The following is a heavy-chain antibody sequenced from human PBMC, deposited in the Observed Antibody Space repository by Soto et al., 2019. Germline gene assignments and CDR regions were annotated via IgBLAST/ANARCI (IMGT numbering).Heavy chain of an antibody. V-gene: IGHV3-21*01. Sequence: GESLKISCISSGYTFRTYTMNWVRQAPGKGLEWVSGIRGFSPYTFYAESVKGRFTISRDNSKNSLYLQMDSLRAEDTAVYYCGRDWGYDANHYHPNAMDVCGPAPTVTVSS. CDR2: IRGFSPYT. CDR1: GYTFRTYT. CDR3: GRDWGYDANHYHPNAMDV. J-gene: IGHJ6*02. D-gene: IGHD2-15*01.